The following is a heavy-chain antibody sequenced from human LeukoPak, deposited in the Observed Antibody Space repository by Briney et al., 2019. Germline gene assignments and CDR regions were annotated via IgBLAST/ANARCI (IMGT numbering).Heavy chain of an antibody. CDR1: GGSISSGSYY. D-gene: IGHD1-26*01. Sequence: PSETLSLTCTVSGGSISSGSYYWSWIRQPAGKGLEWIGRIYTSGSTTYNSSLKSRVTISLDTSKNHFSLRLSSVTAADTAVYYCARDREVGATGYYFDYWGQGALVTVSS. J-gene: IGHJ4*02. CDR3: ARDREVGATGYYFDY. CDR2: IYTSGST. V-gene: IGHV4-61*02.